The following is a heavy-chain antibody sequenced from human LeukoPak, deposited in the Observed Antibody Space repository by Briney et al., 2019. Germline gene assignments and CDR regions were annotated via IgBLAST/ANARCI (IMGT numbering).Heavy chain of an antibody. J-gene: IGHJ2*01. D-gene: IGHD3-9*01. V-gene: IGHV1-2*06. CDR1: GYTFSDYY. Sequence: ASVKVSCKAAGYTFSDYYMHWVGQAPGQGLEWMGRINANSGGTDYAQKFQGRVTMTRDTSISTAYMELSRLRSDDTAVYYCARGGSYDILTGPLPDLWGRGTLVTVSS. CDR3: ARGGSYDILTGPLPDL. CDR2: INANSGGT.